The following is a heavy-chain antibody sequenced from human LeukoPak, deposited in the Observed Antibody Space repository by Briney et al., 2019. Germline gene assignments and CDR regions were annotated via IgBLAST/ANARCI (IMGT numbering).Heavy chain of an antibody. V-gene: IGHV3-23*01. J-gene: IGHJ4*02. D-gene: IGHD3-16*02. Sequence: GGSLRLSCAASGFTFNSFAMNWVRQAPGKGLEWVSSIRGGDGSSHYADFVTGRFTISRDNSKNTLHLQMNSLRAEDTAVYYCAKSLGVGGYTRYKGFDQWGQGTLVTVSS. CDR2: IRGGDGSS. CDR1: GFTFNSFA. CDR3: AKSLGVGGYTRYKGFDQ.